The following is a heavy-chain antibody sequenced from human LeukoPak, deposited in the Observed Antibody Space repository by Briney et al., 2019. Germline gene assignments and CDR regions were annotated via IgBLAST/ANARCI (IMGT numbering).Heavy chain of an antibody. J-gene: IGHJ4*02. CDR2: IQSDGGNK. CDR3: AGDWAYGSGSQLGY. Sequence: GGSLRLSCAASGFTFKYFGMHWVRQAPGKGLEWVTFIQSDGGNKYYADSVKGRFTISRDNSKNTLYLQMNSLRAEDTAVYYCAGDWAYGSGSQLGYWGQGTLVTVSS. CDR1: GFTFKYFG. D-gene: IGHD3-10*01. V-gene: IGHV3-30*02.